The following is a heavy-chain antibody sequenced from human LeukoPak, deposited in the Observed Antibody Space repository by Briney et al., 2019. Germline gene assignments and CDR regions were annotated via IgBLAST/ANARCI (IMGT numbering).Heavy chain of an antibody. Sequence: SVKVSCKASGFTFTSSAVQWVRQARGQRLEWIGWIVVGSGNTNYAQKFQERVTITRDMSTSTAYMELSSRRSEDTDVYYCETDSGSGSYYIDYWGQGTLVTVSS. D-gene: IGHD3-10*01. J-gene: IGHJ4*02. CDR3: ETDSGSGSYYIDY. CDR2: IVVGSGNT. V-gene: IGHV1-58*01. CDR1: GFTFTSSA.